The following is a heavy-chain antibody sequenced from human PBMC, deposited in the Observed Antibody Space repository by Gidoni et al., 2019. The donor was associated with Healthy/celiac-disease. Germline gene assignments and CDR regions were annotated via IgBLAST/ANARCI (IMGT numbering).Heavy chain of an antibody. V-gene: IGHV3-15*01. J-gene: IGHJ4*02. Sequence: EVQLVESGGGLVKPGGSLRLSCAASGFTFSNAWMSWVRQAPGKGLEWVGRIKSKTDGGTTDYAAPVKCRFTISRDDSKNTLYLQMNSLKTEDTAVYYCTTDEVGARTGDYWGQGTLVTVSS. CDR1: GFTFSNAW. D-gene: IGHD1-26*01. CDR3: TTDEVGARTGDY. CDR2: IKSKTDGGTT.